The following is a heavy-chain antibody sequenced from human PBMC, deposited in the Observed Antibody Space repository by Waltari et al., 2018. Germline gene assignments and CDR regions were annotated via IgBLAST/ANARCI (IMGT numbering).Heavy chain of an antibody. CDR2: IYSGGST. Sequence: EVQLVESGGGLIQPGGSLRLSCAASGVTVSRNYMSWVRQAPGKGLGWVSGIYSGGSTYYADSVKGRFTIPRDNSKNTLYLQMNSLRAEDTAVYYCARIGMHYSGMDVWGQGTTVTVSS. CDR3: ARIGMHYSGMDV. V-gene: IGHV3-53*01. J-gene: IGHJ6*02. CDR1: GVTVSRNY.